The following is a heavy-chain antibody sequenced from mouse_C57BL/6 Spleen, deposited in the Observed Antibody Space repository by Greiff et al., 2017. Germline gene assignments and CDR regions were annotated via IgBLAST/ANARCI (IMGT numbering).Heavy chain of an antibody. CDR1: GFTFSDYY. Sequence: EVKLQESGGGLVQPGGSLKLSCAASGFTFSDYYMYWVRQTPEKRLEWVAYISNGGGSTYYPDTVKGRFTISRDNAKNTLYLQMSRLKSEDTAMYYCARQGSVVATDYYAMDYWGQGTSVTVSS. CDR2: ISNGGGST. V-gene: IGHV5-12*01. CDR3: ARQGSVVATDYYAMDY. J-gene: IGHJ4*01. D-gene: IGHD1-1*01.